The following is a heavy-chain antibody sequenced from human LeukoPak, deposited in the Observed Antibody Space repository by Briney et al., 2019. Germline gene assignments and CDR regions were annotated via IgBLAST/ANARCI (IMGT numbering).Heavy chain of an antibody. D-gene: IGHD4-17*01. CDR2: IIPLFGTA. CDR1: GGTFSSYA. Sequence: SVKVSCKASGGTFSSYAISWVRQAPGQGLEWMGGIIPLFGTADYAQKFQGRVTITADEATSTAYMELSSLRSDDTAVYYCARDRQATTAYDAFDIWGRGTMVTVSS. J-gene: IGHJ3*02. CDR3: ARDRQATTAYDAFDI. V-gene: IGHV1-69*01.